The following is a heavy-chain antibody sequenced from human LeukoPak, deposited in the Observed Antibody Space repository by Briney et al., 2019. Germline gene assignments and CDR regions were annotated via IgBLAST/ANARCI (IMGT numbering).Heavy chain of an antibody. V-gene: IGHV4-38-2*01. CDR1: GYSISSGYY. Sequence: QPSETLSLTCAVSGYSISSGYYWGWIRQPPGKGLEWIGSIYYSGSTYYNPSLKSRVTISVDTSKNHFSLKLSSVTAADTAVYYCARHVHLASRPSDYWGQGTLVTVSS. J-gene: IGHJ4*02. D-gene: IGHD6-6*01. CDR2: IYYSGST. CDR3: ARHVHLASRPSDY.